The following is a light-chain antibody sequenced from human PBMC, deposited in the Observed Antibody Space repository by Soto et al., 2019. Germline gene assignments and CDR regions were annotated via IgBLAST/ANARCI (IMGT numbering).Light chain of an antibody. CDR3: QHYNSYSEA. CDR2: KAS. CDR1: QSISSW. Sequence: IQMTQSHSTLSASVGDRVTITCRASQSISSWLAWYQQKPGKAPKLLIYKASTLKSGVPSRFSGSGSGTEVTLTISSLQPDDFATYYCQHYNSYSEAFGQGTKVDIK. J-gene: IGKJ1*01. V-gene: IGKV1-5*03.